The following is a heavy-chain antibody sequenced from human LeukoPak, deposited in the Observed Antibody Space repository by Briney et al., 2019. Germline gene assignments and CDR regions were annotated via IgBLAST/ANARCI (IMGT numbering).Heavy chain of an antibody. J-gene: IGHJ4*02. CDR2: INPNSGGT. CDR1: GYTFTGYY. D-gene: IGHD3-22*01. CDR3: ARVGDTSGYYIFDS. V-gene: IGHV1-2*06. Sequence: ASVKVSCKASGYTFTGYYMHWVRQAPGQGLEWMGRINPNSGGTNYAQKFQGRVTTTRDTSISTAYMELSRLRSDDTAVYYCARVGDTSGYYIFDSWGQGTLVTVSS.